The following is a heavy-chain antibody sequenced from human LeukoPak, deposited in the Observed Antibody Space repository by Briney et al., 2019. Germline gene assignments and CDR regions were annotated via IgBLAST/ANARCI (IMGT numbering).Heavy chain of an antibody. CDR1: GFTFSSYA. CDR2: ISGSGGST. Sequence: GGSLRLSCAASGFTFSSYAMSWVRQAPGKGLEWVSAISGSGGSTYYADSVKGRFTISRDNSKNTLYLQMNSLRAEDTAVYYCARGQTDSSSWYWFDPWGQGTLVTVSS. J-gene: IGHJ5*02. V-gene: IGHV3-23*01. CDR3: ARGQTDSSSWYWFDP. D-gene: IGHD6-13*01.